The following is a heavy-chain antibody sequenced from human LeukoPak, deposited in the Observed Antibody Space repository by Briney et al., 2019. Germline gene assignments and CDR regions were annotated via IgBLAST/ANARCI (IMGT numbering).Heavy chain of an antibody. CDR1: GYSFTSYW. CDR3: ARLAVSSIWSVYFDH. CDR2: IYPGDSNI. J-gene: IGHJ4*02. V-gene: IGHV5-51*01. D-gene: IGHD6-13*01. Sequence: GESLKISCKGSGYSFTSYWISWVRQMPGKGLEWMGIIYPGDSNIRYSPSFQGQVTLSADKTITTAYLQWSSLKASDTAMYYCARLAVSSIWSVYFDHWGQGTLVTVSS.